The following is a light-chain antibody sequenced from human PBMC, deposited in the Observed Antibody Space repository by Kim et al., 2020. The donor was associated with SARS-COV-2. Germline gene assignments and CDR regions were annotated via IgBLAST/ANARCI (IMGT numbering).Light chain of an antibody. CDR3: QSYDSSLSRYV. V-gene: IGLV1-40*01. CDR1: HSNIGAGYD. Sequence: SFLPPPPSLSVAPGQRVTVSCTGTHSNIGAGYDVHWYQQFPGMAPKLLIYGDINRPSGVPDRFSGSKSGSSASLVITGLQPEDEADYYCQSYDSSLSRYVFGSGTKV. J-gene: IGLJ1*01. CDR2: GDI.